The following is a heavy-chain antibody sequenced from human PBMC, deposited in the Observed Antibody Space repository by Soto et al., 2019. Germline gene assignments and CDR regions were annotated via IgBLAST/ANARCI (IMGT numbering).Heavy chain of an antibody. D-gene: IGHD2-15*01. Sequence: PSETLSLTCTVSGASITGSSYWSWIRQPAGKGLEWIGRFSLSGTTNYNPSLRGRVTMSADVSKNQFSLGLTSVTAADTALYYCARGMTPLGAPAWYYFDSWGQGTLVTVSS. V-gene: IGHV4-4*07. CDR1: GASITGSSY. CDR3: ARGMTPLGAPAWYYFDS. J-gene: IGHJ4*02. CDR2: FSLSGTT.